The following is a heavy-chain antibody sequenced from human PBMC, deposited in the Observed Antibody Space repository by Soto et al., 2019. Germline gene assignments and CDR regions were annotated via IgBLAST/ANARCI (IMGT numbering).Heavy chain of an antibody. Sequence: SEPLSLTCAVSGGSIRSNNWWSWVRQPPGKGLEWIGEIFQSGSTHYNPSLKTRVTISVDKSKNQFSLKLSSVTAADTAVYYCARVYSGSYSDYWGQGTLVTVSS. V-gene: IGHV4-4*02. CDR1: GGSIRSNNW. D-gene: IGHD1-26*01. J-gene: IGHJ4*02. CDR3: ARVYSGSYSDY. CDR2: IFQSGST.